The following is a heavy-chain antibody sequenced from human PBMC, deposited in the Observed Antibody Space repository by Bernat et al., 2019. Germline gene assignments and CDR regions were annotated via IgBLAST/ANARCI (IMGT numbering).Heavy chain of an antibody. V-gene: IGHV4-30-2*01. CDR3: ARGEYYDSSGYPSFGY. Sequence: QLQLQESGSGLVKPSQILSLTCAVSGGSISSGGYSWSWIRQPPGKGLEWIGYIYHSGSTYYNPSLKSRVTISVDRSKNQFSLKLSSVTAADTAVYYCARGEYYDSSGYPSFGYCGQGTLVTVSS. CDR1: GGSISSGGYS. J-gene: IGHJ4*02. CDR2: IYHSGST. D-gene: IGHD3-22*01.